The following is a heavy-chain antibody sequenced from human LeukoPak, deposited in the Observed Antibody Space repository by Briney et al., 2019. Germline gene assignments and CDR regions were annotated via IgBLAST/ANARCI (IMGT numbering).Heavy chain of an antibody. CDR2: MNPKRGNT. CDR3: ASALKRGSAGTLIDH. D-gene: IGHD6-13*01. Sequence: ASVQFSCKASAYSFTIHDINWVRHATGQGLEWMGWMNPKRGNTGYAQKFQDRVIMTRNTSISTAYLELSSLGSEDTAMYYCASALKRGSAGTLIDHWGQGTLVTVCS. V-gene: IGHV1-8*01. J-gene: IGHJ4*02. CDR1: AYSFTIHD.